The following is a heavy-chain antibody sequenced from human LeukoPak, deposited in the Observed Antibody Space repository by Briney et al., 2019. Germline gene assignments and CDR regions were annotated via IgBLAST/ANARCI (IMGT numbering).Heavy chain of an antibody. J-gene: IGHJ3*02. Sequence: GASVKVSCKASGYTFTSYYIHWVRQAPGQGLEWMGVINPSGGSTSYAQRFQDRVTMTRDTSTSTVYMELSSLRSEDTAVYYCARENSDYQTLTGYGINDAFDIWGQGTMVTVSS. V-gene: IGHV1-46*01. CDR1: GYTFTSYY. CDR2: INPSGGST. CDR3: ARENSDYQTLTGYGINDAFDI. D-gene: IGHD3-9*01.